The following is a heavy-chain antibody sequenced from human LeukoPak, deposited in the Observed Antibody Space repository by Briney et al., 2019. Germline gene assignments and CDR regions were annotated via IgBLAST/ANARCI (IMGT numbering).Heavy chain of an antibody. CDR2: IIPSSSTI. Sequence: PGGSLRLSCAASGFTFSSYAMSWVRQAPGKGLEWVSYIIPSSSTIYYADSVKGRFTISRDNAKNSLHLQMSFLRAEDTAVYYCARDHKDWGVFDYWGRGTLVTVST. D-gene: IGHD7-27*01. CDR1: GFTFSSYA. V-gene: IGHV3-48*04. J-gene: IGHJ4*02. CDR3: ARDHKDWGVFDY.